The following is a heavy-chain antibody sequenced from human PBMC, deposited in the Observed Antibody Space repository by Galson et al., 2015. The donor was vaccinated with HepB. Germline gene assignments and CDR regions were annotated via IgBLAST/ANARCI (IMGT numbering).Heavy chain of an antibody. CDR2: IYYSGST. J-gene: IGHJ4*02. Sequence: LSLTCTVSGGSISSSSYYWGWIRQPPGKGLEWIGYIYYSGSTNYNPSLKSRVTISVDTSKNQFSLKLSSVTAADTAVYYCASDYGDYVGTFDYWGQGTLVTVSS. CDR3: ASDYGDYVGTFDY. CDR1: GGSISSSSYY. D-gene: IGHD4-17*01. V-gene: IGHV4-61*05.